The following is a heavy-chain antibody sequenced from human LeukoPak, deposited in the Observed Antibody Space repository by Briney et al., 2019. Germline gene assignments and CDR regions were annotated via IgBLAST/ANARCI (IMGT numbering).Heavy chain of an antibody. CDR1: GFTFSSYA. CDR3: AKAAVTSRAYYYYMDV. J-gene: IGHJ6*03. Sequence: GGSLRLSCAASGFTFSSYAMSWVRQAPGKGLEWVSGISGSSGSTYYADSVKGRFTISKDNSKNTLYLQMNSLSADDTAVYYCAKAAVTSRAYYYYMDVWGKGTTVTVSS. D-gene: IGHD2-2*01. V-gene: IGHV3-23*01. CDR2: ISGSSGST.